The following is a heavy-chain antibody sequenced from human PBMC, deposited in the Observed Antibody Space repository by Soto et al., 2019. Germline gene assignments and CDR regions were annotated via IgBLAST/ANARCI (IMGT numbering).Heavy chain of an antibody. Sequence: ASVKVSCKASGGTFSSYAISWLRQAPGQGLEWMGGIIPIFGTANYAQKFQGRVTITAGDSTSTAYMELSSLRSEDTAVYYCARGGSGYSHRTFGYNFDYWGQGTLVTVSS. V-gene: IGHV1-69*13. D-gene: IGHD5-18*01. J-gene: IGHJ4*02. CDR3: ARGGSGYSHRTFGYNFDY. CDR2: IIPIFGTA. CDR1: GGTFSSYA.